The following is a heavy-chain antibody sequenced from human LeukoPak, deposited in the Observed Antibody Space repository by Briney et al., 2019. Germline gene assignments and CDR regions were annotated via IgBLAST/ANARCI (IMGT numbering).Heavy chain of an antibody. Sequence: SQTLSLTCTVSGDSISSGKNYWSWIRQPPGKGLEWIGYIYYSGSTYYNPSLKSRITISVDTSKNQFSLRLSPVTAADTAVYYCAREAAYSTTWYYFDYWGQGTLVTVSS. J-gene: IGHJ4*02. CDR3: AREAAYSTTWYYFDY. D-gene: IGHD2-2*01. CDR1: GDSISSGKNY. CDR2: IYYSGST. V-gene: IGHV4-30-4*08.